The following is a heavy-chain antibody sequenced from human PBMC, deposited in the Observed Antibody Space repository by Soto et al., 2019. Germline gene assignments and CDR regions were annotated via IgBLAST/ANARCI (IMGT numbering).Heavy chain of an antibody. V-gene: IGHV4-59*12. Sequence: SETLSLTCTVSGGSISSYYWSWIRQPPGKGLEWIGYIYYSGSTNYNPSLKSRVTISVDTSKNQFSLKLSSVTAADTAVYYCAKDQDDVVVVAATVIDYWGQGTLVTVSS. J-gene: IGHJ4*02. CDR1: GGSISSYY. CDR2: IYYSGST. D-gene: IGHD2-15*01. CDR3: AKDQDDVVVVAATVIDY.